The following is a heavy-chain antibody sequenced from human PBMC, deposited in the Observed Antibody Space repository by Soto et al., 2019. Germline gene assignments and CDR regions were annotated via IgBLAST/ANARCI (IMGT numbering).Heavy chain of an antibody. CDR3: ARASGITGTTGDI. Sequence: GASVKVSCKTSGDTFSSHSIRWARQAPGQRLEWMGGIIPTFGTTKYAQKFQGRVTITADESTSTAYMELSSLRSEDTAVYYCARASGITGTTGDIWGQGTMVTVSS. V-gene: IGHV1-69*13. CDR2: IIPTFGTT. J-gene: IGHJ3*02. D-gene: IGHD1-7*01. CDR1: GDTFSSHS.